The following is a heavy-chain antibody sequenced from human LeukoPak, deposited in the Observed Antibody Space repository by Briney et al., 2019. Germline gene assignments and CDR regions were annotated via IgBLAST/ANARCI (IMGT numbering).Heavy chain of an antibody. Sequence: GGSLRLSCAASGFTFSSYGMHWVRQAPGKGLEWVAVISYDGSNKYYADSVKGRFTIPRDNSKNTLYLQMNSLRAEDTAVYYCANSMLGWGQGTLVTVSS. V-gene: IGHV3-30*18. CDR1: GFTFSSYG. D-gene: IGHD3-10*02. CDR3: ANSMLG. CDR2: ISYDGSNK. J-gene: IGHJ4*02.